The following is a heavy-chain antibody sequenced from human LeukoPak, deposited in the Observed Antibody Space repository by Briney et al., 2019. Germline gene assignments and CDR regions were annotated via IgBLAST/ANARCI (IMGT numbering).Heavy chain of an antibody. J-gene: IGHJ6*02. CDR2: ISSSSNNI. Sequence: GGSLRLSCAASGFTFSDYYMTWIRQAPGKGLEWVSYISSSSNNIHYANSVRGRYTISRDNAKNSVYLQMNSLRAEDTAIYYCARAILSDPKYYGMDVWGQGTTVTVSS. CDR3: ARAILSDPKYYGMDV. V-gene: IGHV3-11*01. CDR1: GFTFSDYY. D-gene: IGHD3-9*01.